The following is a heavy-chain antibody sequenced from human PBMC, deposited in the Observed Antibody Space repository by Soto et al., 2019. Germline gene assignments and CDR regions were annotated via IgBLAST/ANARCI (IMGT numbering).Heavy chain of an antibody. CDR2: ISATGGAT. V-gene: IGHV3-23*01. D-gene: IGHD3-10*01. CDR1: EFTFSNYP. CDR3: AKERIASTMADFFDS. Sequence: EVQLLESGGGLVQPGGSLRLSCTASEFTFSNYPMTWVRQPPGKGLEWVSTISATGGATLYADSVRGRFTVSRDNSKNTLYLQMPNLRADDTAVYFCAKERIASTMADFFDSWGPGTLVTVSS. J-gene: IGHJ4*02.